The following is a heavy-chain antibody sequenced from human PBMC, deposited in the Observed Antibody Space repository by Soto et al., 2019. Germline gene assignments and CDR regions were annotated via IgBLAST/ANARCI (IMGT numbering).Heavy chain of an antibody. J-gene: IGHJ4*01. D-gene: IGHD5-12*01. Sequence: GGSLRLSCEGSGFTFGIYNMNWVRQAPGKGLEWVSSISSSSSYIYYVDSVKGRFTTSRDNAKNVLYLQMDSLRAEDTALYYCARGRQVWLPWLDHWGHGTLVTVSS. CDR1: GFTFGIYN. V-gene: IGHV3-21*06. CDR2: ISSSSSYI. CDR3: ARGRQVWLPWLDH.